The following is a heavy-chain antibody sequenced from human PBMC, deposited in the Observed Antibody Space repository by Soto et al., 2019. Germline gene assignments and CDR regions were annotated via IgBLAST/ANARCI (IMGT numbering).Heavy chain of an antibody. Sequence: QVQLQQWGAGLLKPSETLSLTCAVYGGSFSGYYWSWIRQPQGKGLEWIGEINHSGSTNYNPSLKSRVTISVDTSKNQFSLKLSAVTAADTAVYYGARGKRSGVGNIKTMRHGCFDPWGQGTLVTVSS. J-gene: IGHJ5*02. V-gene: IGHV4-34*01. CDR1: GGSFSGYY. D-gene: IGHD3-10*01. CDR3: ARGKRSGVGNIKTMRHGCFDP. CDR2: INHSGST.